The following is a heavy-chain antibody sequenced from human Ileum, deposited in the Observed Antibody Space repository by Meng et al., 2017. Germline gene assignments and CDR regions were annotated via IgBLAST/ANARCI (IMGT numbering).Heavy chain of an antibody. Sequence: QIHLKESGPSLVAPTQTLTLTCSFSGFSLSVSGVSVGWVRQPPGKALEWLALIWWDEDKHYNPSLKTRLSITRDTSTDQVVLTLTNMDPVDTGTYFCVHSRVGQAANHWFDTWGQGILVTVSS. V-gene: IGHV2-5*02. J-gene: IGHJ5*02. CDR3: VHSRVGQAANHWFDT. CDR2: IWWDEDK. D-gene: IGHD2-15*01. CDR1: GFSLSVSGVS.